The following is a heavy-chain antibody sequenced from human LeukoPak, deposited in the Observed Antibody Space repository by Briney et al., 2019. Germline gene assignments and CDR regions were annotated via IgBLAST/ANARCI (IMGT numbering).Heavy chain of an antibody. Sequence: GGSLRLSCAASGFTVSSNYMNWVRQAPGKGLEWVANIKQDGSEKYYVDSVKGRFTISRDNAKNSLYLQMNSLRAEDTAVYYCARGSPGQWPPDYFDYWGQGTLVTVSS. CDR1: GFTVSSNY. CDR3: ARGSPGQWPPDYFDY. V-gene: IGHV3-7*01. J-gene: IGHJ4*02. CDR2: IKQDGSEK. D-gene: IGHD6-19*01.